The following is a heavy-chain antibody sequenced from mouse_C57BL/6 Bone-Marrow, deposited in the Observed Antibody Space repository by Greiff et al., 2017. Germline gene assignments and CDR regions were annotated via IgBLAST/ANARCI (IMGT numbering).Heavy chain of an antibody. CDR2: IWWDDDK. CDR1: GFSLSTFGMG. D-gene: IGHD2-5*01. Sequence: QVTLKESGPGILQPSQTLSLTCSFSGFSLSTFGMGVGWIRQPSGKGLEWLAHIWWDDDKYYNPALKSGLTISKDTSKNQVFLKIAHVDTADTATYYCARITSFYSNDGFAYWGQGTLVTVSA. CDR3: ARITSFYSNDGFAY. V-gene: IGHV8-8*01. J-gene: IGHJ3*01.